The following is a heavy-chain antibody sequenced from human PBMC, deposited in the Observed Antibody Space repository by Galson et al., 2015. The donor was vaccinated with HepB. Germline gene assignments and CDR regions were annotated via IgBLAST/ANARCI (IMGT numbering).Heavy chain of an antibody. V-gene: IGHV3-7*03. J-gene: IGHJ3*02. CDR2: IKKDESEK. Sequence: SLRLSCAASGFTFSSYWMTWVRQAPGKGLEWVANIKKDESEKHYVDSVKGRFTISRDNAKNSLYLQMNSLRAEDTAVYYCARVGGATKSAFDIWGQGTMVTVSS. D-gene: IGHD1-26*01. CDR3: ARVGGATKSAFDI. CDR1: GFTFSSYW.